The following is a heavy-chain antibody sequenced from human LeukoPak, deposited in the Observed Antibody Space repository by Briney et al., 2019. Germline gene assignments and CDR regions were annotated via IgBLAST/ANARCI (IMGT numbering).Heavy chain of an antibody. V-gene: IGHV4-39*01. CDR2: IYYSGCT. J-gene: IGHJ6*03. Sequence: SETLSLTCTVSGGSISSSSYYWGWIRQPPGKGLDWIGSIYYSGCTYYNPSLDSRVTISVDTSKNQFSLKLSSVTAADTAVYYCARVAEYSSSWYAYYYYMDVWGKGTTVTISS. CDR3: ARVAEYSSSWYAYYYYMDV. CDR1: GGSISSSSYY. D-gene: IGHD6-13*01.